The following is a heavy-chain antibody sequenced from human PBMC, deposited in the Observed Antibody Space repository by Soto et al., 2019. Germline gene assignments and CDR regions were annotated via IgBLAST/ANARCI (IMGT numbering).Heavy chain of an antibody. J-gene: IGHJ4*02. V-gene: IGHV1-46*01. CDR1: GYIFTNYY. CDR3: ARDLAAAAY. CDR2: INPLPTSGST. Sequence: ASVKVSCKASGYIFTNYYIHWVRQAPGQGLEWMAIINPLPTSGSTNYAQKFQGRVTVTRDTSTSTVYMELSSLKSEDTAIYYCARDLAAAAYWGQGIRVTVAS. D-gene: IGHD6-13*01.